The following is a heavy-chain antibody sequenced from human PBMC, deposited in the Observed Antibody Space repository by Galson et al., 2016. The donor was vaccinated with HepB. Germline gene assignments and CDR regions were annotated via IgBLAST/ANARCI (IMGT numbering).Heavy chain of an antibody. CDR1: GFTFENYG. D-gene: IGHD2-2*01. Sequence: SLRLSCAASGFTFENYGMHWVRQAPGKGLEWVSYISSSSAATYSADSVKGRFSISRDNADNSLYLQMNSLRDEDTALYYCARGVRDDYYFGMDVWGQGTTVIVSS. CDR2: ISSSSAAT. J-gene: IGHJ6*02. CDR3: ARGVRDDYYFGMDV. V-gene: IGHV3-48*02.